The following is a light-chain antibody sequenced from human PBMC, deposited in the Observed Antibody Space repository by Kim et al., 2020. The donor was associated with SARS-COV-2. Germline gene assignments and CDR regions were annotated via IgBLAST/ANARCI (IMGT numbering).Light chain of an antibody. J-gene: IGKJ4*01. V-gene: IGKV2-28*01. CDR3: MQSLQTLLT. CDR2: LGS. CDR1: QSLLYSNGYNY. Sequence: EPASISCRSSQSLLYSNGYNYLDWYVQKPGQSPQLLIYLGSNRASGVPDRFSGSGSGTDFTLRINRVEAEDVGVYYCMQSLQTLLTFGGGTKLEI.